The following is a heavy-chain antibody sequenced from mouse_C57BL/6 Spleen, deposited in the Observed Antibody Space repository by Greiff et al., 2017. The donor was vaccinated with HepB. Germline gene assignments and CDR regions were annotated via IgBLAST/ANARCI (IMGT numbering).Heavy chain of an antibody. CDR1: GFTFSSYA. CDR2: ISDGGSYT. J-gene: IGHJ3*01. V-gene: IGHV5-4*01. D-gene: IGHD4-1*01. Sequence: EVKVVESGGGLVKPGGSLKLSCAASGFTFSSYAMSWVRQTPEKRLEWVATISDGGSYTYYPDNVKGRFTISRDNAKNNLYLQMSHLKSEDTAMYYCARDAGTRFAYWGQGTLVTVSA. CDR3: ARDAGTRFAY.